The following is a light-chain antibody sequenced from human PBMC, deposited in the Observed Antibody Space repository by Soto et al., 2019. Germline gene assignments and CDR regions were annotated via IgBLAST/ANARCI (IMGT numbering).Light chain of an antibody. CDR2: DAS. V-gene: IGKV1-5*01. CDR3: QQYNSDPWT. CDR1: QSIGSW. Sequence: DIQITQSPFTLSASVGDRVTITCRASQSIGSWLAWFQQKPGKAPKLLIYDASSLESGVPSRFSGSGSGTEFTLTISSLQPDDFATYYCQQYNSDPWTFGQGTKVDIK. J-gene: IGKJ1*01.